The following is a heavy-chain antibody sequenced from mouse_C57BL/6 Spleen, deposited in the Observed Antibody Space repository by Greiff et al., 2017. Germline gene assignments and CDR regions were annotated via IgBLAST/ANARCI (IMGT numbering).Heavy chain of an antibody. V-gene: IGHV2-6*01. CDR2: IWGVGST. D-gene: IGHD2-3*01. Sequence: VMLVESGPGLVAPSQSLSITCTVSGFSLTSYGVDWVRQSPGKGLEWLGVIWGVGSTNYNSALKSRLSISKDNSKSQVFLKMNSLQTDDTAMYYCASDDGNAMDYWGQGTSVTVSS. CDR1: GFSLTSYG. CDR3: ASDDGNAMDY. J-gene: IGHJ4*01.